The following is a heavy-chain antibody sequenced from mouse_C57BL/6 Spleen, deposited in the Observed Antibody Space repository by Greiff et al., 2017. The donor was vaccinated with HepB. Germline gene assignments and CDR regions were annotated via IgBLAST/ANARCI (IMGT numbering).Heavy chain of an antibody. CDR2: IDPENGDT. D-gene: IGHD2-5*01. V-gene: IGHV14-4*01. J-gene: IGHJ3*01. Sequence: VQLQQSGAELVRPGASVKLSCTASGFNINDDYMHWVKQRPEQGLEWIGWIDPENGDTEYASKFQGKATITADTSSNTAYLQLSSLTSEDTAVYYCTTDYSNSWFAYWGQGTLVTVSA. CDR1: GFNINDDY. CDR3: TTDYSNSWFAY.